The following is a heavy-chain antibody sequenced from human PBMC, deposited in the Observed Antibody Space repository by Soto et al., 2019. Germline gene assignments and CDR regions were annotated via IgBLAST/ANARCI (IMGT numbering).Heavy chain of an antibody. CDR1: GYTFTSYG. V-gene: IGHV1-18*04. CDR3: ARDYYDSSGYYLGRYFDL. D-gene: IGHD3-22*01. CDR2: ISAYNGNT. Sequence: GSVKVSCKASGYTFTSYGISWVRQAPGQGLEWMGWISAYNGNTNYAQKLQGRVTMTTDTSTSTAYMELRSLRSDDTAVYYCARDYYDSSGYYLGRYFDLWGRGTLVTVSS. J-gene: IGHJ2*01.